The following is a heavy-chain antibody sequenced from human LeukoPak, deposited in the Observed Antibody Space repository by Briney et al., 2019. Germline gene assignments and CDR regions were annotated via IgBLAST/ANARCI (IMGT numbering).Heavy chain of an antibody. Sequence: GGSLRLSCVASGFTFSEEYMDWVRQAPGKGLEWVAVISYDGSNKYYADSVKGRFTISRDNSKNTLYLQMNSLRAEDTAVYYCASSWAYFDSWGQGTLVTVSS. D-gene: IGHD6-13*01. CDR3: ASSWAYFDS. V-gene: IGHV3-30*03. J-gene: IGHJ4*02. CDR1: GFTFSEEY. CDR2: ISYDGSNK.